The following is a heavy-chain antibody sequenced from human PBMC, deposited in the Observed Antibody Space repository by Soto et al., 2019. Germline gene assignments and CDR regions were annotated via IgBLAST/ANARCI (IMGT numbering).Heavy chain of an antibody. Sequence: QVHLVQSGAEVQQPGASVKFSCKASGYTFTNYGISWVRQAPGQGLEWMGWISAYNGNTNYVQKLQGRVSMTTDTSKSTTYMELSTLRSDDTAVYYCGRAGGDFPRAVDYWGQGTLVTVSS. D-gene: IGHD4-17*01. V-gene: IGHV1-18*01. CDR2: ISAYNGNT. CDR1: GYTFTNYG. CDR3: GRAGGDFPRAVDY. J-gene: IGHJ4*02.